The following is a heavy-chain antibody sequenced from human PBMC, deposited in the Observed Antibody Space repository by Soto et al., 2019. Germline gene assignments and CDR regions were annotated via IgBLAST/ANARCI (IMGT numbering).Heavy chain of an antibody. V-gene: IGHV1-46*01. CDR2: INPSGGSA. Sequence: ASVKVSCKASGYTFTSFYMHWVRQAPGQGLEWMGVINPSGGSANYAQKFQGRVTVTADESTNTAYMELSSLRYEDTAVDCCARDGGWDSGRFDYWGQGTLVTVSS. CDR1: GYTFTSFY. J-gene: IGHJ4*02. D-gene: IGHD1-26*01. CDR3: ARDGGWDSGRFDY.